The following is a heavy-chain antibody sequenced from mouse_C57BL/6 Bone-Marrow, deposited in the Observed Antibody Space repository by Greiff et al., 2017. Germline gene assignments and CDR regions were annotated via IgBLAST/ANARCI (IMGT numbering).Heavy chain of an antibody. Sequence: QVQLQQSGAELVKPGASVKIPCKASGYAFSSYWMNWVKQRPGKGLEWIGQIYPGDGDTNYNGKFKGKATLTADKSSSTAYMQLSSLTSEDSAVYFCARGDYPGLVAYWGQGTLVTVSA. V-gene: IGHV1-80*01. CDR1: GYAFSSYW. CDR2: IYPGDGDT. CDR3: ARGDYPGLVAY. J-gene: IGHJ3*01. D-gene: IGHD5-5*01.